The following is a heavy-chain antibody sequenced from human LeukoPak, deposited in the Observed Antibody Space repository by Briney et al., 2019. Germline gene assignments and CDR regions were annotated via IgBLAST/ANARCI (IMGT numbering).Heavy chain of an antibody. D-gene: IGHD3-3*01. CDR3: ARGDYYDGGGGNWFDP. CDR2: IHTGGTT. CDR1: GDSTYSHY. Sequence: PPETRSLTSSVSGDSTYSHYRSFIRQAAGTGLEWIGRIHTGGTTYYNPSLKSRFTLSIDTSMNQLSLRLTSVTAADTAVYYCARGDYYDGGGGNWFDPWGEPWSPS. J-gene: IGHJ5*02. V-gene: IGHV4-4*07.